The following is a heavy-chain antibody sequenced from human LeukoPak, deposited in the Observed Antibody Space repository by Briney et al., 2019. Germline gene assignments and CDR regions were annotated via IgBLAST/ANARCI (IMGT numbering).Heavy chain of an antibody. Sequence: ASVKVSCKASGYTFTSYDINWVRQATGQGREWMGWMNPNSGNTGYAQKFQGRVTMTRNTSISTAYMELSSLRSEDTAVYYCARRYSSSWYWYYYYGMDVWGQGTTVTVSS. CDR3: ARRYSSSWYWYYYYGMDV. J-gene: IGHJ6*02. CDR2: MNPNSGNT. D-gene: IGHD6-13*01. CDR1: GYTFTSYD. V-gene: IGHV1-8*01.